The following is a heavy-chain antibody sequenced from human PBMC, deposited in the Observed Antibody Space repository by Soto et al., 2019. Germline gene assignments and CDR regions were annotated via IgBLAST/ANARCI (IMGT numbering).Heavy chain of an antibody. CDR1: GGSISSYY. CDR3: ARPHGGSSGWDNWFDP. Sequence: QVQLQESGPGLVKPSETLSLTCTVSGGSISSYYWSWIRQPPGKGLGWIGYIYYSGSTNYNPSLKSRVTISVDTSKNQFSLKLSSVTAADTAVYYCARPHGGSSGWDNWFDPWGQGTLVTVSS. D-gene: IGHD6-25*01. J-gene: IGHJ5*02. V-gene: IGHV4-59*01. CDR2: IYYSGST.